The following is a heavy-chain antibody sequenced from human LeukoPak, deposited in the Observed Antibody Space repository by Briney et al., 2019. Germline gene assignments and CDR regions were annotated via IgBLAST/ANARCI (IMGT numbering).Heavy chain of an antibody. CDR3: ARGNYDFWSGYYRSNWFDP. V-gene: IGHV4-34*01. D-gene: IGHD3-3*01. J-gene: IGHJ5*02. CDR1: GGSFSVYY. CDR2: INHSGST. Sequence: SETLSLTCAVYGGSFSVYYWSWIRQPPGKGLEWIGEINHSGSTNYNPSLKSRVTISVDTSKNQFSLKLSSVTAADTAVYYCARGNYDFWSGYYRSNWFDPWGQGTLVTVSS.